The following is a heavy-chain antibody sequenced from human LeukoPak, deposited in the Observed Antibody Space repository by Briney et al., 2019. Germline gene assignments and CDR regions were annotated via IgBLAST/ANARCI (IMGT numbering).Heavy chain of an antibody. J-gene: IGHJ4*02. CDR2: ISSSSTYI. CDR1: GFTFDSYG. Sequence: GGSLRLSCAASGFTFDSYGMNWVRQAPGKGLEWISSISSSSTYIYYADSVKGRFTISRDNAKNSLYLQMKSLRAEDTAVYYCARADCSSTRCSYYCDSWGQGTLVTVSS. V-gene: IGHV3-21*01. D-gene: IGHD2-2*01. CDR3: ARADCSSTRCSYYCDS.